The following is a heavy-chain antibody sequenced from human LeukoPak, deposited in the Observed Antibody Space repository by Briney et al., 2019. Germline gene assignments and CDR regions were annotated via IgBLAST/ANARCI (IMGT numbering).Heavy chain of an antibody. Sequence: PGGSLRLSCAASGFTFSSYAMHWVRQAPGKGLEWVAVISYDGSNKYYADSVKGRFTISRDNSKNTLYLQMSSLRAEDTAIYYCAIETWCSSSAGGFDPWGQGTLVTVSS. CDR1: GFTFSSYA. D-gene: IGHD6-19*01. J-gene: IGHJ5*02. CDR3: AIETWCSSSAGGFDP. CDR2: ISYDGSNK. V-gene: IGHV3-30-3*01.